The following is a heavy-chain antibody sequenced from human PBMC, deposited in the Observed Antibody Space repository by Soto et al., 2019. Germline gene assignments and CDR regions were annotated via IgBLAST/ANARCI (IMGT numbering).Heavy chain of an antibody. D-gene: IGHD2-2*01. Sequence: QVQLVQPGAEVKKPGSSVKVSCKASGGTFSSYAISWVRQAPGQGLEWMGGINPIFGTANYAQKFQGRVTITADESTSTAYMELSSLRSEDTAVYYCARLGYCSSTSCYEGFDYWGQGTLVTVSS. V-gene: IGHV1-69*01. CDR3: ARLGYCSSTSCYEGFDY. J-gene: IGHJ4*02. CDR1: GGTFSSYA. CDR2: INPIFGTA.